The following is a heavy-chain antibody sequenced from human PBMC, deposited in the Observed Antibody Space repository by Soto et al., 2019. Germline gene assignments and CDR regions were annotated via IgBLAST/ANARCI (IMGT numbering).Heavy chain of an antibody. CDR1: GGSISSGDYY. V-gene: IGHV4-30-4*01. CDR2: IYYSGST. CDR3: ARGGKPNAFDI. Sequence: ASERLSLTCTVSGGSISSGDYYWSWIRQPPGKGLEWIGYIYYSGSTYYNPSLKRRVTISVDTSKNQFSLKLSSVTAADTAVYYCARGGKPNAFDIWGQGTMLTVSS. J-gene: IGHJ3*02.